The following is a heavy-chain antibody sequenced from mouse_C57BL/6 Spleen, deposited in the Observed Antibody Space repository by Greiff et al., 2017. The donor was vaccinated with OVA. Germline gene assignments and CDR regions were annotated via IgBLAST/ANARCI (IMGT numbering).Heavy chain of an antibody. D-gene: IGHD1-1*01. CDR1: GYTFTSYW. J-gene: IGHJ2*01. CDR3: ARDYGSTLDY. CDR2: IDPSDSET. V-gene: IGHV1-52*01. Sequence: QVQLQQPGTELVKPGASVKLSCKASGYTFTSYWMHWVKQRPGQGLEWIGNIDPSDSETHYNQKFKDKATLTVDKSSSTAYMQLSSLTSEDSAVYYCARDYGSTLDYWGQGTTLTVSS.